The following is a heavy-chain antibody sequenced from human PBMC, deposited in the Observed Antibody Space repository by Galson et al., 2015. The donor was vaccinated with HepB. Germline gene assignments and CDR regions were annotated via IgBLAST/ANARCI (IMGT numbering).Heavy chain of an antibody. CDR1: GYTFTSYT. J-gene: IGHJ6*03. Sequence: SVKVSCKASGYTFTSYTMNWVRQAPGQGLEWMGWINTNTGNPTYAQGFTGRFVFSLDTSVSTAYLQIDSLKAEDTAVYFCAREGFLELFTTTRQQSYLDVWGKGTTVTVSS. CDR3: AREGFLELFTTTRQQSYLDV. D-gene: IGHD3-3*01. CDR2: INTNTGNP. V-gene: IGHV7-4-1*01.